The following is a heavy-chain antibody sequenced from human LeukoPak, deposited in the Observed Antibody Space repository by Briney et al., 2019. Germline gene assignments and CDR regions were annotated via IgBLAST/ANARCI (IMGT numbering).Heavy chain of an antibody. CDR2: IYYRGTT. V-gene: IGHV4-59*01. CDR3: ARGPPRTGRERYFDY. Sequence: SETLSLTCTVSGGSISDYYWNWIRQPPGKGLEWIGYIYYRGTTNYNPSLNSRVTISLDSSKNQFSLKLGSVTAADTAVYYCARGPPRTGRERYFDYWGQGTLVSVSS. D-gene: IGHD1-1*01. CDR1: GGSISDYY. J-gene: IGHJ4*02.